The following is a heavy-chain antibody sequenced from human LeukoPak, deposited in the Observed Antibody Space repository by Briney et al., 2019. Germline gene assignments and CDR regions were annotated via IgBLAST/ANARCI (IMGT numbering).Heavy chain of an antibody. CDR2: ISYDGSNK. J-gene: IGHJ3*02. CDR1: GFTFSSYG. Sequence: SGGSLRLSCAASGFTFSSYGMHWVRQAPGKGLEWVAVISYDGSNKYYADSVKGRFTISRDNSKNTLYLQMNSLKTEDTAVYYCTTDMETDAFDIWGQGTMVTVS. V-gene: IGHV3-30*03. CDR3: TTDMETDAFDI. D-gene: IGHD3-3*01.